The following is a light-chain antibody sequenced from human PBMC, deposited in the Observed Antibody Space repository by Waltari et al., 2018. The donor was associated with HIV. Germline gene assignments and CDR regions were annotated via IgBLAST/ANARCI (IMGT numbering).Light chain of an antibody. Sequence: SFVLTQPPSVSVAPGQTATISCGESNIGSRSVHWYQLKPGQAPVLVVYDDSDRPSGIPERFSGSNSGNTATLTISGVEAGDEADYFCQVWDTSSDHVDYVFGTGTKVTVL. CDR1: NIGSRS. J-gene: IGLJ1*01. CDR3: QVWDTSSDHVDYV. CDR2: DDS. V-gene: IGLV3-21*02.